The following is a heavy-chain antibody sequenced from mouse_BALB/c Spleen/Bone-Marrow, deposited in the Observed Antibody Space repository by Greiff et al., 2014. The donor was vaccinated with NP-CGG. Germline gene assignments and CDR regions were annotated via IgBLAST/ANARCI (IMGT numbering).Heavy chain of an antibody. CDR1: GFSLTTYG. CDR3: ARNLLPPYWYFDV. V-gene: IGHV2-9*02. CDR2: IWAGGST. J-gene: IGHJ1*01. Sequence: VMLVESGPGLVAPSQSLSITCTVSGFSLTTYGVHWVRQSPGKGLEWLGVIWAGGSTNYNSTLMSRLSISKDNSKNQVFLKINSLQTDDTAIYYCARNLLPPYWYFDVWGAGTTVTVSS. D-gene: IGHD1-1*01.